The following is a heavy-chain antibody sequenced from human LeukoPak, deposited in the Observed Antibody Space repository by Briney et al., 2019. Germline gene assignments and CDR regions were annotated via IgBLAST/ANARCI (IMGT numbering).Heavy chain of an antibody. D-gene: IGHD1-1*01. CDR3: AEDVGRTGTNCFDP. V-gene: IGHV1-2*02. CDR2: INLNTGYT. CDR1: GYTFVGYY. Sequence: ASVKVSCKASGYTFVGYYLHWVRQAPGQGLEWLGWINLNTGYTKYAQKFQGRVTMTRDTSSSSAFMELSRLRSDDTAVYFCAEDVGRTGTNCFDPWGQGTLVTVSS. J-gene: IGHJ5*02.